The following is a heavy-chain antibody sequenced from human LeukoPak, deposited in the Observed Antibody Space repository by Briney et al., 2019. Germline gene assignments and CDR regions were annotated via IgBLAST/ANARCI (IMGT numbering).Heavy chain of an antibody. CDR1: GYTFTSCY. Sequence: ASVKVSCKASGYTFTSCYMHWMRQAPGQGLEWMGIINPSGGSTSYAQKFQGRVTMTRDTSTSTVYMELSSLRSEDTAVYYCARVPPGGYCSSTSCYPTGWYFDLWGRGTLVTVSS. CDR3: ARVPPGGYCSSTSCYPTGWYFDL. CDR2: INPSGGST. D-gene: IGHD2-2*01. V-gene: IGHV1-46*01. J-gene: IGHJ2*01.